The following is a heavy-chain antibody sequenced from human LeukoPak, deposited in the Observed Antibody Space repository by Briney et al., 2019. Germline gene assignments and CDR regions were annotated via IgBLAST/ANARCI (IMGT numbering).Heavy chain of an antibody. D-gene: IGHD3-10*01. Sequence: PSEALSLTCAVYGGSFSGYYWSWIRQPPGKGLEWIGEINHSGSTNYNPSLKSRVTISVDTSKNQFSLKLSSVTAADTAVYYCARSEHRRRITMVRGVIIAFDYWGQGTLVTVSS. J-gene: IGHJ4*02. CDR2: INHSGST. V-gene: IGHV4-34*01. CDR3: ARSEHRRRITMVRGVIIAFDY. CDR1: GGSFSGYY.